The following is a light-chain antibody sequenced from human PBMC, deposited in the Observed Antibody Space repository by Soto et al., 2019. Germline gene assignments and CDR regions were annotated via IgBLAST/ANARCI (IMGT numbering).Light chain of an antibody. J-gene: IGKJ1*01. V-gene: IGKV1-5*01. CDR3: QQYSNCPRT. CDR1: QSVSGW. Sequence: DIQMTQSPSTLSASVGDTVTVTCRASQSVSGWLAWYQQKPGEAPKLLIYDASALPRGVPSRFSGSGSATEFTLTISSLQSDDFAPYYCQQYSNCPRTFGQGTKVDIK. CDR2: DAS.